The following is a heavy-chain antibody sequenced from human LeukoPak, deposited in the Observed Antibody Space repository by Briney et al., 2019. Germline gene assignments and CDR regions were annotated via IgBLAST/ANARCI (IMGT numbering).Heavy chain of an antibody. CDR1: GFTFSSYG. J-gene: IGHJ4*02. V-gene: IGHV3-33*01. D-gene: IGHD3-22*01. CDR2: IWYDGSNK. Sequence: GGSLRLSCAASGFTFSSYGKHWVRQAPGKGLEWVAVIWYDGSNKYYADSVKGRFTISRDNSKNTLYLQMNSLRAEDTAVYYCARSKEYYYDSSGYPDYWGQGTLVTVSS. CDR3: ARSKEYYYDSSGYPDY.